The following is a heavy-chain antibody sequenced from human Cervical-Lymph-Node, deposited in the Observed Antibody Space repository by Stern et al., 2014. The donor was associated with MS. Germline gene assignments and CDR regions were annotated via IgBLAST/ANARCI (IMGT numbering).Heavy chain of an antibody. V-gene: IGHV1-69*01. CDR2: IIPIFCTA. CDR1: GCTFISYA. D-gene: IGHD1-26*01. Sequence: HLVQSGAEVKKPGSSVKVSCKASGCTFISYAINRERQAPGQGLEWMGGIIPIFCTANFAQQFQGRLTITAYGATSTAYMELSSLRSEDTAVYYCARGELKEGLVRGMDVWGQGTTVTVSS. CDR3: ARGELKEGLVRGMDV. J-gene: IGHJ6*02.